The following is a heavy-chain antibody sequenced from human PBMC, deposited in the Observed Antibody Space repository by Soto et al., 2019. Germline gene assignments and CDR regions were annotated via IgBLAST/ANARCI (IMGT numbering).Heavy chain of an antibody. D-gene: IGHD6-25*01. Sequence: XXTLSLTFTVSAGSISSYYWRWILQPPGKGLEWIGYIHYSGSTNYNPSLKSRVTISVDTSKNQFSLKLNSVTAEDTAVYYCARPHGGSSGWDNWFDPWGQGTLVTVS. J-gene: IGHJ5*02. CDR2: IHYSGST. CDR1: AGSISSYY. V-gene: IGHV4-59*01. CDR3: ARPHGGSSGWDNWFDP.